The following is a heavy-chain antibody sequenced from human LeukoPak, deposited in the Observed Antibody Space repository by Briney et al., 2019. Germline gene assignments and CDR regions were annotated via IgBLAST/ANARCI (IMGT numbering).Heavy chain of an antibody. J-gene: IGHJ4*02. V-gene: IGHV3-23*01. D-gene: IGHD3-9*01. CDR2: ISGSGGST. Sequence: PGGSLRLSCAASGFTFSSYAMSWVRQAPGKGLEWVSAISGSGGSTYYADSVKGRFTISRDNSKNTLYLQMNSLRAEDTAVYYCAKVGRYDILTGYPPLGYDYWGQGTLVTVSS. CDR3: AKVGRYDILTGYPPLGYDY. CDR1: GFTFSSYA.